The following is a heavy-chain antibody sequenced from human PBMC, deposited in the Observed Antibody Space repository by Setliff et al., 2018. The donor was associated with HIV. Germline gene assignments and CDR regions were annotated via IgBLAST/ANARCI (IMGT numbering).Heavy chain of an antibody. V-gene: IGHV3-33*06. Sequence: GGSLRLSCAASGFTFSRSAVHWVRQAPGTGLDWVAVIWYDGSNKYYADSVKGRFTISRDNSKNTLYLQMNSLRAEDTAVYYCAKGPVTDSEVYFDYWGQGTLVTVSS. CDR1: GFTFSRSA. CDR2: IWYDGSNK. CDR3: AKGPVTDSEVYFDY. J-gene: IGHJ4*02. D-gene: IGHD4-4*01.